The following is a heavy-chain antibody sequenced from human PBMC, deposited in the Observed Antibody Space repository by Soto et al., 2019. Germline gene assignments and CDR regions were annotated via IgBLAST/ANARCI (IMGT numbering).Heavy chain of an antibody. J-gene: IGHJ4*02. CDR2: VSGDGGDT. CDR1: GFTFSSYA. D-gene: IGHD2-2*01. CDR3: ARRSTSCCQNFDC. V-gene: IGHV3-23*01. Sequence: EVQLLESGGGLVQPGGSLRLSCAASGFTFSSYAMNWVRQAPGKGLEWVSAVSGDGGDTYYADSVKGRFTISRDNSKNRLFLQMNGLRVEDTAVYYCARRSTSCCQNFDCWGQGTLVTVSS.